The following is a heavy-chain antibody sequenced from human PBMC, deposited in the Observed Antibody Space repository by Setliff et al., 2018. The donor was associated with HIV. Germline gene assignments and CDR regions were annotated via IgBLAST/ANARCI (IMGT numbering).Heavy chain of an antibody. Sequence: ASVKVSCKASGYTFSGYGISWVRQAPGQGLEWMGWINSYDGNTNYEQKFQGRVTMTTDTSTTSAYLELRSLRPDDTAVYFCARNKLSDAFDVWGPGTMVTVSS. CDR3: ARNKLSDAFDV. J-gene: IGHJ3*01. CDR2: INSYDGNT. V-gene: IGHV1-18*01. D-gene: IGHD1-1*01. CDR1: GYTFSGYG.